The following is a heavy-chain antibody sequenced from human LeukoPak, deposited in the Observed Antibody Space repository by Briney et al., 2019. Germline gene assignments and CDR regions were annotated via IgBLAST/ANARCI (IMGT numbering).Heavy chain of an antibody. Sequence: GSLRLSCAGSGINLSSYWMSWVRPAPRKGLEWVANIKQDGSEKYYVDSVKGRFTISRDNAKNSLYLQMNSLRAEDTAVYYCAKGQISRSDRFDYWGQGTLVTVSS. CDR3: AKGQISRSDRFDY. J-gene: IGHJ4*02. CDR2: IKQDGSEK. V-gene: IGHV3-7*05. CDR1: GINLSSYW. D-gene: IGHD3-3*02.